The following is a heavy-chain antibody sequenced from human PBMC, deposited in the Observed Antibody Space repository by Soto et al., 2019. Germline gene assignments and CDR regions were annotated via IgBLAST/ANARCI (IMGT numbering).Heavy chain of an antibody. CDR1: GGSFSGYY. Sequence: SETLSLTCAVYGGSFSGYYWGWIRQPPGKGLEWIGEINHSGSTNYNPSLKSRVTISVDTSKNQFSLKLSSVTAADTAVYYCARARGYSYGLGRWFDPWGQGTTVTVSS. D-gene: IGHD5-18*01. J-gene: IGHJ5*01. CDR2: INHSGST. V-gene: IGHV4-34*01. CDR3: ARARGYSYGLGRWFDP.